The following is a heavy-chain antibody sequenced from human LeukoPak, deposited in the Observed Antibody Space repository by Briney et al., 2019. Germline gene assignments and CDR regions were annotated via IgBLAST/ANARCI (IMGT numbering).Heavy chain of an antibody. CDR3: ARVSRGSGSYYPYYYYYMDV. V-gene: IGHV4-4*07. CDR1: GGSISSYY. J-gene: IGHJ6*03. Sequence: SETLSLTCTVSGGSISSYYWSWIRQPAGKGLEWIGRIYTSGSTNYNPSLKSRVTMSVDTSKNQFSLKLSSVTAADTAVYYCARVSRGSGSYYPYYYYYMDVWGKGTTVTISS. D-gene: IGHD3-10*01. CDR2: IYTSGST.